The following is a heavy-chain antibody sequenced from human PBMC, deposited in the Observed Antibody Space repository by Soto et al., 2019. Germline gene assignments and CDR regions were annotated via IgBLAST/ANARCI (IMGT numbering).Heavy chain of an antibody. CDR2: ISYDGSNK. CDR1: GFTFSSYG. V-gene: IGHV3-30*18. CDR3: ANPDYYDSSGYYLFDY. D-gene: IGHD3-22*01. Sequence: GGSLRLSCAASGFTFSSYGMHWVRQAPGKGLEWVAVISYDGSNKYYADSVKGRFTISRDNSKNTLYLQMNSLRAEDTAVYYCANPDYYDSSGYYLFDYWGQGTLVTVSS. J-gene: IGHJ4*02.